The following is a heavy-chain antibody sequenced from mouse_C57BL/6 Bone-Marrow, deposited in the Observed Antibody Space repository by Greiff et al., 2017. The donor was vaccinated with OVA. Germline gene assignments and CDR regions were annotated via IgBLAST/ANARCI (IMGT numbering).Heavy chain of an antibody. J-gene: IGHJ3*01. CDR2: ISSGGSYT. CDR1: GFTFSSYG. D-gene: IGHD2-4*01. Sequence: EVQVVESGGDLVKPGGSLKLSCAASGFTFSSYGMSWVRQTPDKRLEWVATISSGGSYTYYPDSVKGRFTISRDNAKNTLYLQMSSLKSEDTAMYYCARPPLIYYDYAWVAYWGQGTLVTVSA. V-gene: IGHV5-6*01. CDR3: ARPPLIYYDYAWVAY.